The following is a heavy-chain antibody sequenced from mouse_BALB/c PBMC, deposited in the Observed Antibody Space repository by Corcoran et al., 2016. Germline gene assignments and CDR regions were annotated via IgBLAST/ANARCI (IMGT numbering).Heavy chain of an antibody. CDR1: GYSFTGYY. D-gene: IGHD1-1*02. CDR2: ISCYNGAT. J-gene: IGHJ4*01. CDR3: ARGAYGYYAMDY. Sequence: LVKTGASVKISCKASGYSFTGYYMHWVKQSHGKSLEWIGYISCYNGATSYNQKFKGKATFTVDTSSSTAYMQFNSLTSEDSAVYYCARGAYGYYAMDYWGQGTSVTVSS. V-gene: IGHV1S34*01.